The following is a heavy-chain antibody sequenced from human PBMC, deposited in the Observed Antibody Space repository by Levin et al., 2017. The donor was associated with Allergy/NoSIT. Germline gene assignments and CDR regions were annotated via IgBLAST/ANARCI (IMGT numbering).Heavy chain of an antibody. J-gene: IGHJ4*02. CDR1: GGTFSSYA. Sequence: SVKVSCKASGGTFSSYAISWVRQAPGQGLEWMGGIIPIFGTANYAQKFQGRVTITADKSTSTAYMELSSLRSEDTAVYYCARTLYCSGGSCYSGSYFDYWGQGTLVTVSS. D-gene: IGHD2-15*01. CDR2: IIPIFGTA. CDR3: ARTLYCSGGSCYSGSYFDY. V-gene: IGHV1-69*06.